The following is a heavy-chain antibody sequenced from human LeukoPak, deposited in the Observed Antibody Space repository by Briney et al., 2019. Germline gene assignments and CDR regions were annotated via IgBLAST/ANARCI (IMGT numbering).Heavy chain of an antibody. Sequence: PSETLSLTCTVSGGSISNYCWSWIRQPPGKELEWIGYIYYGGTTNYNPSLKSRITISVDTSKNQFSLKLTSVTAADTAVYYCARKPIVNSAWYYFDYWGQGTLVTVSS. CDR1: GGSISNYC. CDR2: IYYGGTT. CDR3: ARKPIVNSAWYYFDY. V-gene: IGHV4-59*01. J-gene: IGHJ4*02. D-gene: IGHD3-22*01.